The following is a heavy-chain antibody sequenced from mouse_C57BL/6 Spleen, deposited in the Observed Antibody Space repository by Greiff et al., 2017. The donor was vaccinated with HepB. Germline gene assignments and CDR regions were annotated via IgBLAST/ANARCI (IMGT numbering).Heavy chain of an antibody. J-gene: IGHJ2*01. D-gene: IGHD2-4*01. V-gene: IGHV5-4*01. Sequence: EVKLMESGGGLVKPGGSLKLPCAASGFTFSSYAMSWVRQTPEKRLEWVATISDGGSYTYYPDNVKGRFTISRDNAKNNLYLQMSHLKSEDTAMYYCARDYDCFDYWGQGTTLTVSS. CDR1: GFTFSSYA. CDR2: ISDGGSYT. CDR3: ARDYDCFDY.